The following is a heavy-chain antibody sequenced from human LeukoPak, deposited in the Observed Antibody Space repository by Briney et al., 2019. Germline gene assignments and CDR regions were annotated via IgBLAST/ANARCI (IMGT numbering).Heavy chain of an antibody. Sequence: ASVKVSCKASGYTFTSYVIGWVRQAPGQGLDWMGCISTYNGNTNYAQKLQGRVTMSTDTSTSTAYMELRSLRSDDTAVYYCAREWRRYSSSWYVLYYYGMDVWGQGTTVTVSS. D-gene: IGHD6-13*01. CDR1: GYTFTSYV. J-gene: IGHJ6*02. CDR3: AREWRRYSSSWYVLYYYGMDV. V-gene: IGHV1-18*01. CDR2: ISTYNGNT.